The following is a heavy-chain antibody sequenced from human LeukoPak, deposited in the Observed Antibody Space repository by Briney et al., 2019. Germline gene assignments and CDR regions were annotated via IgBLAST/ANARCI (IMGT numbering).Heavy chain of an antibody. J-gene: IGHJ4*02. CDR1: GFAFSTYA. V-gene: IGHV3-23*01. CDR2: VSGSGSST. Sequence: GGSLRLSCAASGFAFSTYAMSWVRQAPGKGLEWVSAVSGSGSSTYYADSVKGRFTISRDNSNNTLYLQMNSLRADDTVVYYCAQSGNFDWFDFWGQGTLVTVSS. D-gene: IGHD3-9*01. CDR3: AQSGNFDWFDF.